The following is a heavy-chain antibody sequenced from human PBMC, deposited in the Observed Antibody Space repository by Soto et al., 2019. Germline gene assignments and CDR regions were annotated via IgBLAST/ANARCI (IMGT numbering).Heavy chain of an antibody. J-gene: IGHJ4*02. Sequence: EVQLVDSGGGLVQPGGSLRLSCAASGFTFSSYTMNWVRQAPGKGLEWISYISSSSRTIYYADSVKGRFTISRDNAQNSLYLQMTSLRDEEKAVYYCARVPTRSLDYWGQGTLVTVSS. CDR1: GFTFSSYT. CDR3: ARVPTRSLDY. D-gene: IGHD1-26*01. CDR2: ISSSSRTI. V-gene: IGHV3-48*02.